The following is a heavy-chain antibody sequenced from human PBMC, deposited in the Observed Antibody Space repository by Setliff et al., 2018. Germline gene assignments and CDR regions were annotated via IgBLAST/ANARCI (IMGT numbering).Heavy chain of an antibody. Sequence: GASVKVSCKASGYIFTSYGISWVRQAPGQGLEWMGMINPGGGSTTYAQKFQGRVTMTRDTSTSTVYMVLNNLRSEDTALYYCAFEYGTSKRFDPWGQGTLVTVSS. CDR2: INPGGGST. D-gene: IGHD3-10*01. V-gene: IGHV1-46*01. CDR1: GYIFTSYG. CDR3: AFEYGTSKRFDP. J-gene: IGHJ5*02.